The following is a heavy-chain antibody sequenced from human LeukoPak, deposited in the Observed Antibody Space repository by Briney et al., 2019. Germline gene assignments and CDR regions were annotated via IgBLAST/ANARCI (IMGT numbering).Heavy chain of an antibody. Sequence: PGGSLRLSCAASGFTFSNYWMHWVRQVPGKGLVWVSRINGDGSSTNYADSVKGRFTISRENAKNSLYLQMNSLRAGDTAVYYCARGHSSSWRWFDPWGQGTLVTVSS. CDR1: GFTFSNYW. V-gene: IGHV3-74*01. CDR3: ARGHSSSWRWFDP. J-gene: IGHJ5*02. D-gene: IGHD6-13*01. CDR2: INGDGSST.